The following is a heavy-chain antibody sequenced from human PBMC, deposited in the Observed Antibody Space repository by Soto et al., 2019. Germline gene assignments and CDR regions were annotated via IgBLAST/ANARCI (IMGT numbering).Heavy chain of an antibody. J-gene: IGHJ6*02. CDR2: IIPIFGTA. Sequence: QVQLVQSGAEVKKPGSSVNVSCKASGGTFSSYAISWVRQAPGQGLEWMGGIIPIFGTANYAQKFQGRVTITADESTRTAYMELTSLRSDDTAVYYCAKAGAADLYYYYYGMDVWGQGTTVTVSS. CDR1: GGTFSSYA. V-gene: IGHV1-69*12. D-gene: IGHD6-13*01. CDR3: AKAGAADLYYYYYGMDV.